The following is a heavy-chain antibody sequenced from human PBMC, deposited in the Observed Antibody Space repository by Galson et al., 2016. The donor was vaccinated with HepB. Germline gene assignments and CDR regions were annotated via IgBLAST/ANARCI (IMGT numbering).Heavy chain of an antibody. CDR1: GYTFTSYD. V-gene: IGHV1-8*01. J-gene: IGHJ4*02. Sequence: SVKVSCKAAGYTFTSYDINWARQATGQGLEWMGWMNTNSGITGYAQSGITGYTQKFQGRVTMTRDTSINTAYLELSSLRYEDTAVYYCARGPLAPYSRSLDHWGQGTLVTVST. D-gene: IGHD1-26*01. CDR3: ARGPLAPYSRSLDH. CDR2: MNTNSGIT.